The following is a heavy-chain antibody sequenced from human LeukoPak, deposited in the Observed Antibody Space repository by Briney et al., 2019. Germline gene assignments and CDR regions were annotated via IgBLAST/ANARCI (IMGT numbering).Heavy chain of an antibody. Sequence: KPGESLRLSCAGSGISFSNAWMSWVRQAPGKGLEWVSAISGSGGSTYYADSVKGRFTISRDNSKNTLYLQMNSLRAEDTAVYYCAKDRCSGGSCYPLASKYFDYWGQGTLVTVSS. CDR2: ISGSGGST. D-gene: IGHD2-15*01. V-gene: IGHV3-23*01. J-gene: IGHJ4*02. CDR1: GISFSNAW. CDR3: AKDRCSGGSCYPLASKYFDY.